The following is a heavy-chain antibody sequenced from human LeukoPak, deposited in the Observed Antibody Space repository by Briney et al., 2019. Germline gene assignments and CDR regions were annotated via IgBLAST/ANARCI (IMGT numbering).Heavy chain of an antibody. D-gene: IGHD6-13*01. CDR1: GYTFTSSD. Sequence: WASVKVSCKASGYTFTSSDINWVRQAAGQGPEWMGWINPNSGRTGYAQKFQGRVTMTANTSISTAYMELSSLRFDDTAVYYCARGRSGLAAAGTYDYWGQGTLITVSS. V-gene: IGHV1-8*01. J-gene: IGHJ4*02. CDR3: ARGRSGLAAAGTYDY. CDR2: INPNSGRT.